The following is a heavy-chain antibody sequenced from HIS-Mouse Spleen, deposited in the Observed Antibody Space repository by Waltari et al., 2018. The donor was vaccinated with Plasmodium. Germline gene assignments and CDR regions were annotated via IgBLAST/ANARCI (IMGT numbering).Heavy chain of an antibody. V-gene: IGHV1-2*02. J-gene: IGHJ1*01. D-gene: IGHD6-13*01. CDR1: GYTFTGYY. CDR2: INPNSGGT. CDR3: ARVLGYKAAAGTFVEYFQH. Sequence: QVQLVQSGAEVKKPGASVQVSCQASGYTFTGYYLHLVPLAPAHGLEWMGWINPNSGGTNYAQKFQGRVTMTRDTSISTAYMELSRLRSDDTAVYYCARVLGYKAAAGTFVEYFQHWGQGTLVTVSS.